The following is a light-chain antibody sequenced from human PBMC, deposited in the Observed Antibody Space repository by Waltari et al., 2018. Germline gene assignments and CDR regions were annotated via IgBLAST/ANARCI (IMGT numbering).Light chain of an antibody. V-gene: IGKV3-20*01. Sequence: EIVLTQSPGTLSLSPGERATLSCRASQSVSRNYLAWYQQKPGQAPRLLMYGTSSRPTGIPDRFSGSGSGTDFTLTISRLEPEDFAVYYCQQYGSSPSTFGQGTKVEIK. CDR3: QQYGSSPST. CDR1: QSVSRNY. J-gene: IGKJ1*01. CDR2: GTS.